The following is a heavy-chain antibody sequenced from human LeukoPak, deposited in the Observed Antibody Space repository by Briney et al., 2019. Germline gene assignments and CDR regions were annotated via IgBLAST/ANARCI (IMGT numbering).Heavy chain of an antibody. Sequence: GGSLRLSCAASGFTSSSYAMHWVRQAPGKGLEWVAVISYDGSNKYYADSVKGRFTISRDNSKNTLYLQMNSLRAEDTAVYYCARAEIAAADAFDIWGQGTMVTVSS. D-gene: IGHD6-13*01. J-gene: IGHJ3*02. CDR3: ARAEIAAADAFDI. V-gene: IGHV3-30*04. CDR1: GFTSSSYA. CDR2: ISYDGSNK.